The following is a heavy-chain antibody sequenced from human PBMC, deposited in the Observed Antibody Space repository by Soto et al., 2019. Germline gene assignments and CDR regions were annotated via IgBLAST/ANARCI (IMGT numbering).Heavy chain of an antibody. CDR2: ISSGSSST. J-gene: IGHJ6*02. V-gene: IGHV3-48*01. CDR3: AKGGLYDSSGYYPLDYYGMDV. D-gene: IGHD3-22*01. CDR1: GFTFSSYS. Sequence: GGSLRLSCAASGFTFSSYSMNWVRQAPGKGLEWVSYISSGSSSTYYADSVKGRFTISRDNAKNTLYLQMNSLRAEDTAVYYCAKGGLYDSSGYYPLDYYGMDVWGQGTTVTVSS.